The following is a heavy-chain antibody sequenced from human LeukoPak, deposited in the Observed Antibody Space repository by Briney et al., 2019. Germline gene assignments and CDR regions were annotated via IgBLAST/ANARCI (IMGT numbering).Heavy chain of an antibody. CDR2: IIAYNGDT. J-gene: IGHJ4*02. V-gene: IGHV1-18*01. CDR1: NYTFTSYG. D-gene: IGHD3-3*01. CDR3: ARDPGPDDFWSGYRTPFDY. Sequence: ASVKVSCKASNYTFTSYGISWVRQAPGQGLEWMAWIIAYNGDTNYAQKLQGRVTLTTDTSTSTAYMELRSLRSDDTAVYYCARDPGPDDFWSGYRTPFDYWGQGTLVTVSS.